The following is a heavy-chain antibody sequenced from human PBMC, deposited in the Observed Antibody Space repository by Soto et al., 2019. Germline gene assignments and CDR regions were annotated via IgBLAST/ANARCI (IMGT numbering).Heavy chain of an antibody. D-gene: IGHD2-2*01. CDR2: IIPIFGTA. CDR3: ARNTKGWDIVVVPDAPNNYYYYYGMDV. J-gene: IGHJ6*02. CDR1: GGTFSSYA. Sequence: QVQLVQSGAEVKNPGSSVKVSCKASGGTFSSYAISWVRQAPGQGLAWMGGIIPIFGTANYAQKFQGRVTITADESTSTAYMELSSLRSEDTAVYYCARNTKGWDIVVVPDAPNNYYYYYGMDVWGQGTTVTVSS. V-gene: IGHV1-69*01.